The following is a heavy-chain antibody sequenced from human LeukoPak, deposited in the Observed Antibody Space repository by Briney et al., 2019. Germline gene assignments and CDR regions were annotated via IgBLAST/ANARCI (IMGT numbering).Heavy chain of an antibody. Sequence: SETLSLTCAVSGYSISSGYYWGWIRQPPGKGLEWIGSIYHSGSTYYNPSLKSQVTISVDTSKNQFSLKLSSVTAADTAVYYCARHAAMATYYFDYWGQGTLVTVSS. CDR1: GYSISSGYY. V-gene: IGHV4-38-2*01. CDR2: IYHSGST. CDR3: ARHAAMATYYFDY. J-gene: IGHJ4*02. D-gene: IGHD5-18*01.